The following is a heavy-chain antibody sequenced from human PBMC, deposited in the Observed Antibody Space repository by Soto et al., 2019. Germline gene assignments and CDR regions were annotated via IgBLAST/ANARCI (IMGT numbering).Heavy chain of an antibody. D-gene: IGHD1-1*01. J-gene: IGHJ5*01. CDR1: GYTLTVYH. CDR3: VRLIGNRWLAS. Sequence: SLNGARKTSGYTLTVYHSNRVRQATGQGLEWMGWMNPNSGNTGYAQKFQGRVTMTRNTSNNQVSLHLNSVTPDDTAVYYCVRLIGNRWLASRGQGTPVTVSS. CDR2: MNPNSGNT. V-gene: IGHV1-8*01.